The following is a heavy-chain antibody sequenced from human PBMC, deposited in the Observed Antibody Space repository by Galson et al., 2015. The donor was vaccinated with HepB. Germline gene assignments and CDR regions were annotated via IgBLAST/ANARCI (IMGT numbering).Heavy chain of an antibody. Sequence: SVKVSCKASGYTFTGYYMHWVRQAPGQGLEWMGWINPNSGGTNYAQKFQGRVTMTRDTSISTAYMELSRLRSDDTAVYYCARDPEWLLLQHSAVSQVGWYYGMDVWGQGTTVTVSS. CDR3: ARDPEWLLLQHSAVSQVGWYYGMDV. V-gene: IGHV1-2*02. CDR1: GYTFTGYY. J-gene: IGHJ6*02. D-gene: IGHD3-3*01. CDR2: INPNSGGT.